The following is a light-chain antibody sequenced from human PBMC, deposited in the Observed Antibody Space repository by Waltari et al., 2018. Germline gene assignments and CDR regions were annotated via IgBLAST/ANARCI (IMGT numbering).Light chain of an antibody. J-gene: IGLJ1*01. CDR2: YDS. Sequence: SYVVTQPPSVSVAPGETARLTCGGDTIGSSSVHWYQQRPGQAPILIMRYDSDRPSGIPDRFSGFNSGNTATLTISRVEAGDEADYYCHVWHAALDPGVFGSGTEVTVL. V-gene: IGLV3-21*04. CDR3: HVWHAALDPGV. CDR1: TIGSSS.